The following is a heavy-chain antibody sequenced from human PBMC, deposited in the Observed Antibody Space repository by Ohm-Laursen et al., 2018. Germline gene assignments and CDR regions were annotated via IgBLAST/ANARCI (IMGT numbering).Heavy chain of an antibody. J-gene: IGHJ4*02. Sequence: SLRLSCAAPGFTFSSSGMHWVRQAPGKGLEWVSSITRSGGSTYYADSVKGRFTISRDNSKNTLYLQMNSLRAEDTAVYYCAKDGLPRPLDYWGQGTLVTVSS. CDR3: AKDGLPRPLDY. CDR2: ITRSGGST. CDR1: GFTFSSSG. V-gene: IGHV3-23*01.